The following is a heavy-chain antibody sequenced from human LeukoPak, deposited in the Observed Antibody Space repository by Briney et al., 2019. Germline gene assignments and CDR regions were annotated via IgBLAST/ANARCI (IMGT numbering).Heavy chain of an antibody. Sequence: GGSLRPSCAASTFTFSNYWMSWVRQAPGKGLEWVANIKQDGSEKYYVDSVKGRFTISRDNAKNSLFLQMNSLRAEDTAVYYCARDRGWIQHDIWGQGTMVTVSS. CDR1: TFTFSNYW. D-gene: IGHD5-18*01. V-gene: IGHV3-7*01. CDR2: IKQDGSEK. CDR3: ARDRGWIQHDI. J-gene: IGHJ3*02.